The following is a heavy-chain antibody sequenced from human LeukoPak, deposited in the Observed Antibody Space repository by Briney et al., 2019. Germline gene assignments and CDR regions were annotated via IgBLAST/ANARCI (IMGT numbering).Heavy chain of an antibody. V-gene: IGHV3-23*01. D-gene: IGHD3-10*01. CDR2: ISTSGGST. CDR1: GFTFNNYG. Sequence: GGSLRLSCAASGFTFNNYGMHWVRQAPGKGLEWVSTISTSGGSTYYADSVKGRFTISRDNSKNTLYLQMNSLRAEDTAVYYCAKVRFGVTARYHFDFWGQGTLVTVSS. J-gene: IGHJ4*02. CDR3: AKVRFGVTARYHFDF.